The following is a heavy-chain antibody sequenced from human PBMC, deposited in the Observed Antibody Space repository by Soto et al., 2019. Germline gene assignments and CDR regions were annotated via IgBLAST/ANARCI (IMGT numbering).Heavy chain of an antibody. CDR1: GYVFTSFA. J-gene: IGHJ4*02. Sequence: ASVKVSCKTSGYVFTSFAIHWVRQAPGQGPEWMGWINTGNGDSKYSEKFQDRVTITRDTSATTAYMELSSLSPEDTAVYYCARSKTIVMPGFDHWGQGTLVTVSS. CDR3: ARSKTIVMPGFDH. D-gene: IGHD2-21*01. V-gene: IGHV1-3*04. CDR2: INTGNGDS.